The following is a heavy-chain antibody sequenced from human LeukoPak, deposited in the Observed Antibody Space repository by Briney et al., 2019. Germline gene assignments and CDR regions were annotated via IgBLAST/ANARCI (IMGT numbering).Heavy chain of an antibody. CDR1: GFTFSSYN. CDR3: ARGSSSLGY. V-gene: IGHV3-48*02. Sequence: GGSLRLSCAASGFTFSSYNMDWVRQAPGKGLEWVSYISSSSDTVYYTDSVKGRFTISRDNAKNSLYLQVNSLRDEDTAVYSCARGSSSLGYWGQGTLVTVSS. CDR2: ISSSSDTV. J-gene: IGHJ4*02. D-gene: IGHD6-13*01.